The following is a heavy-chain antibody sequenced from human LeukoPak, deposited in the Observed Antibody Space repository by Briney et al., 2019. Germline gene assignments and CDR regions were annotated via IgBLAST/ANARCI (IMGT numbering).Heavy chain of an antibody. CDR2: IYYSGST. V-gene: IGHV4-59*08. CDR1: GGSISSYY. CDR3: ARHTVDTVMPHFDY. D-gene: IGHD5-18*01. Sequence: PSETLSLTCTVSGGSISSYYWSWIRQPPGKGLEWIGYIYYSGSTNYNSSLKSRVTISVDTSKNQFSLKLSSVTAADTAVYYCARHTVDTVMPHFDYWGQGTQVTVSS. J-gene: IGHJ4*02.